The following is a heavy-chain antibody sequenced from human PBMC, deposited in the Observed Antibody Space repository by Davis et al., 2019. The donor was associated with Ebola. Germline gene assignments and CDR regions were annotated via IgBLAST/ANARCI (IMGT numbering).Heavy chain of an antibody. V-gene: IGHV3-23*01. Sequence: PGGSLRLSCAASGFTFSSYAMSWVRQAPGKGLEWVSVISGGDTNTYYADSVKGRFTISRDNSKNTLYLQMNSLRAEDTAVYYCAKEVEQLLVHPYYGMDVWGQGTTVTVSS. J-gene: IGHJ6*02. D-gene: IGHD6-13*01. CDR1: GFTFSSYA. CDR2: ISGGDTNT. CDR3: AKEVEQLLVHPYYGMDV.